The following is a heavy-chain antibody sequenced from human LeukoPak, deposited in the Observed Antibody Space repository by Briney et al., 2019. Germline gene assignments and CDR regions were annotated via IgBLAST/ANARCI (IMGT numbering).Heavy chain of an antibody. CDR1: GFTFSNYA. V-gene: IGHV3-23*01. Sequence: GGSLRLSCAASGFTFSNYAMSWVRQAPGKGLEWVSTISNSGSGGITYYADSVKGRFTISRDNSKNTLSLQMNSLRAEDTALYYCAKWGGHYYDRSGYDYWGQGTLVTVSS. J-gene: IGHJ4*02. D-gene: IGHD3-22*01. CDR3: AKWGGHYYDRSGYDY. CDR2: ISNSGSGGIT.